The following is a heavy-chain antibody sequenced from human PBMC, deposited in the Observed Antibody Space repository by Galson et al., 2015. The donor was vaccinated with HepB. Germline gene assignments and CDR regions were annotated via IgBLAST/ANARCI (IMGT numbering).Heavy chain of an antibody. CDR2: ISGSGGST. V-gene: IGHV3-23*01. CDR3: AKDLGVYYASSGYGFDP. Sequence: SLRLSCAASGFTFSSYAMSWVRQAPGKGLEWVSAISGSGGSTYYADSVKGRFTISRDNSKNTLYLQMNSLRAEDTAVYYCAKDLGVYYASSGYGFDPWGQGTLVTVSS. CDR1: GFTFSSYA. J-gene: IGHJ5*02. D-gene: IGHD3-22*01.